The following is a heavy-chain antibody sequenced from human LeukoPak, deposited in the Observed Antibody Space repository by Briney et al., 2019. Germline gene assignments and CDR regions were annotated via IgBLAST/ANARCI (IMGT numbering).Heavy chain of an antibody. CDR3: AKDRYDYVWGSYRPERA. V-gene: IGHV3-23*01. D-gene: IGHD3-16*02. CDR1: GFTFSTYS. CDR2: ISGSGGST. Sequence: TGGSLRLSCAASGFTFSTYSMNWVRQAPGKGLEWVSAISGSGGSTYYADSVKGRFTISRDNSKNTLYLQMNSLRAEDTAVYYCAKDRYDYVWGSYRPERAWGQGTLVTVSS. J-gene: IGHJ4*02.